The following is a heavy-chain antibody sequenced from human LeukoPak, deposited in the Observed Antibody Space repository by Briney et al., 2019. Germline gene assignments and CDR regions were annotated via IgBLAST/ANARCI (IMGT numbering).Heavy chain of an antibody. D-gene: IGHD3-3*02. Sequence: SETLSLTCTVSGGSISSYYWSWIRQPPGKGLEWIGYIYYSGSTNYNPSLKSRVTISVDTSKNQFSLKLSSVTAADTAVYYCARARPSLADSYYSYMDVWGKGTTVTVSS. V-gene: IGHV4-59*01. CDR2: IYYSGST. J-gene: IGHJ6*03. CDR1: GGSISSYY. CDR3: ARARPSLADSYYSYMDV.